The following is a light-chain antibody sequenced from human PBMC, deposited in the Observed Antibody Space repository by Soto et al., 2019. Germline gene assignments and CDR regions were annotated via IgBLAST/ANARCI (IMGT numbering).Light chain of an antibody. Sequence: QSVLTHPPSSSGTPWQRVTSSCSGCISNIGSNPVYWHQHLPGTAPKLLVYRNNQRPSGVPDRFSDSKSGTSAFLAISGLRSEDEADYYCAAWDDRLSAYVFGTGTKVTVL. CDR3: AAWDDRLSAYV. CDR1: ISNIGSNP. CDR2: RNN. J-gene: IGLJ1*01. V-gene: IGLV1-47*01.